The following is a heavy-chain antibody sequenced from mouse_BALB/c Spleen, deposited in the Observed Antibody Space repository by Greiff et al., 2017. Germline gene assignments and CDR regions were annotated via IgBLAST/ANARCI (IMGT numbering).Heavy chain of an antibody. CDR3: TFPTATGDY. CDR1: GFTFSDYY. CDR2: ISDGGSYT. D-gene: IGHD1-2*01. J-gene: IGHJ2*01. V-gene: IGHV5-4*02. Sequence: EVQGVESGGGLVKPGGSLKLSCAASGFTFSDYYMYWVRQTPEKRLEWVATISDGGSYTYYPDSVKGRFTISRDNAKNHLYLQMSSLKSEDTAMYYCTFPTATGDYWGQGTTLTVSS.